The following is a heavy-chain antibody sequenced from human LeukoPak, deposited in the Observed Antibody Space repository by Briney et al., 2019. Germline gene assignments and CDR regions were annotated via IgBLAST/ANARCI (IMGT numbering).Heavy chain of an antibody. Sequence: GASVKVSCKASGYTFTSYDINWVRQATGQGLEWMGWINPDSGGTNYAQRFQGRVTMTRDTSISTAYMELSSLRSDDTAMYYCAREAPYCGGDCPNDYWGQGTLVTVSS. CDR2: INPDSGGT. D-gene: IGHD2-21*02. J-gene: IGHJ4*02. V-gene: IGHV1-2*02. CDR3: AREAPYCGGDCPNDY. CDR1: GYTFTSYD.